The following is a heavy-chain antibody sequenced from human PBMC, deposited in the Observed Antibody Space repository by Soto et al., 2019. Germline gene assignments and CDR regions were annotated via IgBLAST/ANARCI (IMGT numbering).Heavy chain of an antibody. CDR3: VRDSRVYSSTWFPRDY. CDR2: ISRDSSNT. Sequence: EAQLVESGGGLVKPGGSLRLSCLVSGFTFPDYTMTWVRQAPGKGLEWVSSISRDSSNTYFLDSVKGRLTISRDNAKNSLYLQMNSLRAEDTAVYYCVRDSRVYSSTWFPRDYWGQGTLVTVSS. V-gene: IGHV3-21*01. J-gene: IGHJ4*02. D-gene: IGHD2-2*01. CDR1: GFTFPDYT.